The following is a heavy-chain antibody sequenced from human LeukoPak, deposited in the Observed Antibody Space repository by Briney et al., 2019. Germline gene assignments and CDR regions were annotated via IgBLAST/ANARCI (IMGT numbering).Heavy chain of an antibody. CDR2: IYSGGST. J-gene: IGHJ4*02. Sequence: GGSLRLSCAASGVTLSTYAMSWARQAPGKGLEWVSVIYSGGSTYYADSVKGRFTISRDNSKNTLYLQMNSLRAEDTAVYYCARDGATAWGQGTLVTVSS. V-gene: IGHV3-53*01. CDR3: ARDGATA. D-gene: IGHD5-24*01. CDR1: GVTLSTYA.